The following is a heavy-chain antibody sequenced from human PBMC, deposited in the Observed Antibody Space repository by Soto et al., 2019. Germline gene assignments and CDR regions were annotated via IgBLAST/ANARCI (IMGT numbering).Heavy chain of an antibody. Sequence: GGSLRLSCAASGLTFSTCWMMWVRQAPGKGLEWVANINQDGSERYYVDSVKGRFTISRDNAKNSLYLQMNSLRAEDTAVYYCVKGNMGSYRGQGTLVTVSS. D-gene: IGHD1-26*01. CDR2: INQDGSER. J-gene: IGHJ4*02. V-gene: IGHV3-7*01. CDR3: VKGNMGSY. CDR1: GLTFSTCW.